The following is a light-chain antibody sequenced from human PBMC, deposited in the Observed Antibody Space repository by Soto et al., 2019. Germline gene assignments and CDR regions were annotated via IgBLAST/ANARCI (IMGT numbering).Light chain of an antibody. Sequence: QSVLTQPPSVSAAPGQKVTISCSGSSSNIGNNYVSWYQHVPGTAPKLLIYDNNERPSGIPDRFSGSKSGTSATLGITGLQTGDEADYHCGPWDSSLSAVVFGGGTKLTVL. CDR3: GPWDSSLSAVV. J-gene: IGLJ3*02. V-gene: IGLV1-51*01. CDR2: DNN. CDR1: SSNIGNNY.